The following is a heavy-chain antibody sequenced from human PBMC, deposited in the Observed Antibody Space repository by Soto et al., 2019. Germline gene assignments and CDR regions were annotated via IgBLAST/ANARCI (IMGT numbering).Heavy chain of an antibody. CDR3: ARGGDFATAYYDFWSGYGPGYYYGMDV. J-gene: IGHJ6*02. CDR2: MNPNSGNT. Sequence: ASVKVSCKASGYTFTSYDINWVRQATGQGLEWMGWMNPNSGNTGYAQKFQGRVTMTRNTSISTAYMELSSLRSEDTAVYYCARGGDFATAYYDFWSGYGPGYYYGMDVWGHGTKVKVSS. D-gene: IGHD3-3*01. CDR1: GYTFTSYD. V-gene: IGHV1-8*01.